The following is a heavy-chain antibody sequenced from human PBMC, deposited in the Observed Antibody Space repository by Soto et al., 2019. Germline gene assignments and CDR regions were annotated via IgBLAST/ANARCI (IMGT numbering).Heavy chain of an antibody. V-gene: IGHV5-51*01. D-gene: IGHD2-21*02. CDR1: GYSFTSYW. CDR3: ARIASLYCGSDCLGYYGMDV. Sequence: GESLKISCKGSGYSFTSYWIGWVRQMPGKGLEWMGIIYPGDSDTRYSPSFQGQVTISADKSISTAYLQWSSLKASDTAMYYCARIASLYCGSDCLGYYGMDVWGQGTTVTVSS. J-gene: IGHJ6*02. CDR2: IYPGDSDT.